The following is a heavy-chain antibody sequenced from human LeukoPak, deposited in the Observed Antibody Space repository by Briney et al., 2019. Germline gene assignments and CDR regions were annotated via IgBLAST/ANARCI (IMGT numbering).Heavy chain of an antibody. Sequence: SETLSLTCGVYGGSFSGDYWSWIRQPAGKGLEWIGRISGSGTITYNPALQSRLTISIDTSKNQFSLKLMSVTAADTAVYYCAKSNGYGLVDIWGQGTMVTVSS. CDR1: GGSFSGDY. J-gene: IGHJ3*02. V-gene: IGHV4-59*10. CDR3: AKSNGYGLVDI. CDR2: ISGSGTI. D-gene: IGHD3-10*01.